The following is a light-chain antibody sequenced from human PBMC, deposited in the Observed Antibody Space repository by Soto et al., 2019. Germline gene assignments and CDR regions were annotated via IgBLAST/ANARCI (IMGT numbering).Light chain of an antibody. CDR2: GNS. CDR1: SSNIGAGYD. Sequence: QYVLPQPHSVSGAPGQRVTISCTGSSSNIGAGYDVHWYQQLPGTAPKLLIYGNSNRPSGVPDRFSASKSGTSASLAITGLQAEDEADYYCQSYDSSLSAYYVFGTGTKRTVL. V-gene: IGLV1-40*01. CDR3: QSYDSSLSAYYV. J-gene: IGLJ1*01.